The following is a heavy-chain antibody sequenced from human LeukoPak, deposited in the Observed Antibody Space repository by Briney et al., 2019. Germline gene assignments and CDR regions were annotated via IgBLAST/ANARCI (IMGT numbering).Heavy chain of an antibody. CDR3: ARTGYCSSTSCYTVHLIYYGMDV. CDR2: INTNTGNP. D-gene: IGHD2-2*02. J-gene: IGHJ6*02. CDR1: GYTFTSYA. V-gene: IGHV7-4-1*02. Sequence: GASVNVSCRASGYTFTSYAMNWVRQAPGQGLEWMGWINTNTGNPTYAQGFTGRFVFSLDTSVSTAYLQISSLKAEDTAVYYCARTGYCSSTSCYTVHLIYYGMDVWGQGTTVTVSS.